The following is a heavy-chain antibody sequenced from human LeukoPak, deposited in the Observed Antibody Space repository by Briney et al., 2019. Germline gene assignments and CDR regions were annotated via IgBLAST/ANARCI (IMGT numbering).Heavy chain of an antibody. J-gene: IGHJ5*02. CDR2: INPNSGGT. CDR1: GYTFTGYY. D-gene: IGHD6-13*01. Sequence: GASVKVSCKASGYTFTGYYMHWVRQAPGQGLEWMGWINPNSGGTNYAQKSQGWVTMTRDTSISTAYMELSRLRSDDTAVYYCARVIGLQQSPWSLFDPWGQGTLVTVSS. V-gene: IGHV1-2*04. CDR3: ARVIGLQQSPWSLFDP.